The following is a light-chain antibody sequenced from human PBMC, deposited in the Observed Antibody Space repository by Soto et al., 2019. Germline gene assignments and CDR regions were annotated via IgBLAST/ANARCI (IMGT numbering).Light chain of an antibody. CDR2: DVT. V-gene: IGLV2-14*03. Sequence: QSVLTQPASVSGSPGQSITISCTGNSSDVGGYNYVSWYQQHPGKAPKLMIYDVTNRPSGVSDRFSGSKSGNTASLSISGLQAEDEADYYCSSYTRSSINWLFGGGTKVTVL. CDR1: SSDVGGYNY. CDR3: SSYTRSSINWL. J-gene: IGLJ3*02.